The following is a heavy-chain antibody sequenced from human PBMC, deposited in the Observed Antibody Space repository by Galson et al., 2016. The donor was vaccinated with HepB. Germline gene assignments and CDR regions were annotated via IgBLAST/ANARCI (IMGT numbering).Heavy chain of an antibody. CDR2: ISSSSSDI. J-gene: IGHJ4*02. CDR3: ARDLERITRVGMVTAPGY. V-gene: IGHV3-21*01. Sequence: SLRLSCAASGFTFSGYTMNWVRQAPGKGLEWVSCISSSSSDIYYADSVKGRFTISRDNDKNSLYPQMNRLRAEDTAMYYCARDLERITRVGMVTAPGYWGQGTLVTVSS. CDR1: GFTFSGYT. D-gene: IGHD3-3*01.